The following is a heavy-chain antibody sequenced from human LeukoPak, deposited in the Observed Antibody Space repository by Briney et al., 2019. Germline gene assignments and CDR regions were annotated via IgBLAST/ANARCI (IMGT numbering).Heavy chain of an antibody. D-gene: IGHD1-26*01. CDR3: AKHLLVGGTRGAYAFDI. Sequence: GGSLRLSCAASGFTFSSYAMNWVRQAPGKGLECVSGISGSGDSTYYADSVKGRFTISRDNSKNTLDLQMNSLRAEDTAGYYCAKHLLVGGTRGAYAFDIWGRGTMVTVSS. CDR1: GFTFSSYA. J-gene: IGHJ3*02. V-gene: IGHV3-23*01. CDR2: ISGSGDST.